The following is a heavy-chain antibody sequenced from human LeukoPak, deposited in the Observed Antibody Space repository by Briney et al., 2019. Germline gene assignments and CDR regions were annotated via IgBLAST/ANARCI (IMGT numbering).Heavy chain of an antibody. V-gene: IGHV4-59*08. CDR1: GGSISSYY. CDR2: IYYSGST. Sequence: SSETLSLTCTVSGGSISSYYWSWIRQPPGKGLEWIGYIYYSGSTNYNPSLKSRVTISVDTSKNQFSLKLSSVTAADTAVYYCARQGSGSITGDFDYWGQGTLVTVSS. J-gene: IGHJ4*02. CDR3: ARQGSGSITGDFDY. D-gene: IGHD1-26*01.